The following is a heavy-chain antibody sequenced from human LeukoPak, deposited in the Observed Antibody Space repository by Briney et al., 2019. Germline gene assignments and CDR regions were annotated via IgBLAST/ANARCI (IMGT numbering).Heavy chain of an antibody. D-gene: IGHD1-20*01. CDR1: GFPFNIYA. J-gene: IGHJ4*02. CDR3: AANWNADY. V-gene: IGHV3-23*01. CDR2: ITGGGSDT. Sequence: GGSLRLSCAASGFPFNIYAMSWVRQAPGKGLEWVAGITGGGSDTYYADSVKGRFTISRDDSKNTVYLQMNSLRAEDTAVYYCAANWNADYWGQGTLVTVSS.